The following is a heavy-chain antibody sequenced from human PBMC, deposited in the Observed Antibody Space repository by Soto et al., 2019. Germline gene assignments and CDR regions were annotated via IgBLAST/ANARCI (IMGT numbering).Heavy chain of an antibody. J-gene: IGHJ4*02. D-gene: IGHD2-15*01. Sequence: QVQLVESGGGVVQPGRSLRLSCAASGFTFSSYGMHWVRQAPGKGLEWVAVIWYDGSNKYYADSVKGRFTISRDKSKNTLYLQMNSLRAEDTAVYYCARYGYCSGGSCYSVPVFDYWGQGTLVTVSS. CDR1: GFTFSSYG. V-gene: IGHV3-33*01. CDR3: ARYGYCSGGSCYSVPVFDY. CDR2: IWYDGSNK.